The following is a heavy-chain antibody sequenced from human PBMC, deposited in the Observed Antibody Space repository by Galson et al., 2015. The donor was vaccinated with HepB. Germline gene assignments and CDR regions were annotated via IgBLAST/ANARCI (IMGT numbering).Heavy chain of an antibody. D-gene: IGHD3-9*01. CDR2: IVVGSGNT. Sequence: SVKVSCKASGFTFTSSAMQWVRQARGQRLECIGWIVVGSGNTNYAQKFQERVTITRDMSTSTAYMELSSLRPEDTAVYYCAALVLRYFDWSPVDPWGQGTLVTVSS. J-gene: IGHJ5*02. CDR3: AALVLRYFDWSPVDP. V-gene: IGHV1-58*02. CDR1: GFTFTSSA.